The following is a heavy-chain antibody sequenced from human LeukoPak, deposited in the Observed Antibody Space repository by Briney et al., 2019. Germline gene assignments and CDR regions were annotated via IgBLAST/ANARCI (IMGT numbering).Heavy chain of an antibody. V-gene: IGHV4-61*01. D-gene: IGHD5-18*01. CDR3: ARAAMYSYGNNFDY. CDR1: GGSVSSGSYY. J-gene: IGHJ4*02. Sequence: SETLSLTCTVSGGSVSSGSYYWSWIRQPPGKGLEWIGYIYYSGSTNYNPSLKSRVTISVDTSKNQFSLKLSSVTAADTAVYHCARAAMYSYGNNFDYWGQGTLVTVSS. CDR2: IYYSGST.